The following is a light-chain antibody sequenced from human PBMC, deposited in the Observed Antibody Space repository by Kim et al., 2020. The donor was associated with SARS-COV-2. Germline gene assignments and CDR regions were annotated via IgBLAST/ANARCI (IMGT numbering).Light chain of an antibody. J-gene: IGKJ1*01. CDR1: QSVSSSS. CDR2: GAS. Sequence: PGEKATISCRASQSVSSSSLAWYQQKPGQAPRLLIYGASNWATGIPDWFSGSGSGTEFTLTISRVEPEDFAVYYCQQYGSSPQTFGQGTKV. CDR3: QQYGSSPQT. V-gene: IGKV3-20*01.